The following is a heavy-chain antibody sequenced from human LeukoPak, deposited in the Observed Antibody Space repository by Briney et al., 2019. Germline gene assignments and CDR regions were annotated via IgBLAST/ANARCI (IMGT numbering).Heavy chain of an antibody. CDR3: ARENLADYYDSSGYFDY. Sequence: GGSLRLSCAASGFTFDDYGMSWVRQAPGEGLEWVSGINWNGGSTGYAGSVKGRFTISRDNAKNSLYLQMNSLRAEDTALYYCARENLADYYDSSGYFDYWGQGTLVTVSS. CDR1: GFTFDDYG. J-gene: IGHJ4*02. D-gene: IGHD3-22*01. V-gene: IGHV3-20*04. CDR2: INWNGGST.